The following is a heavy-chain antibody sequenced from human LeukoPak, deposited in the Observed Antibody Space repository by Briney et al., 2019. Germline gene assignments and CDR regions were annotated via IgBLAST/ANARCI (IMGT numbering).Heavy chain of an antibody. CDR1: GGSITSYY. Sequence: PSETLSLTCSVSGGSITSYYWSWIRQPPGKGLEWIGYISYTGSTNYNPSLKSRVSISIDTSKNQFSLRLTSVTAADTAVYYCASGGYCSSGSCYPNWFDPWGQGTLVTVSS. J-gene: IGHJ5*02. CDR3: ASGGYCSSGSCYPNWFDP. CDR2: ISYTGST. V-gene: IGHV4-59*01. D-gene: IGHD2-15*01.